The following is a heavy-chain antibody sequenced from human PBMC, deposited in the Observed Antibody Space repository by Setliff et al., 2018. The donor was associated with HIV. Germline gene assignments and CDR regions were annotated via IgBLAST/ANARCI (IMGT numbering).Heavy chain of an antibody. D-gene: IGHD6-6*01. V-gene: IGHV4-31*03. CDR1: GVSVGSGDYY. J-gene: IGHJ4*02. Sequence: PSDTLSLTCSVSGVSVGSGDYYWHWIRQHPEKALEWIGYIFHSGDTYYNPSLKSRISMSVDTSKNQFSLELTSLTAADTAVYYCATRPRIAARPFDYWGQGMLVTVSS. CDR3: ATRPRIAARPFDY. CDR2: IFHSGDT.